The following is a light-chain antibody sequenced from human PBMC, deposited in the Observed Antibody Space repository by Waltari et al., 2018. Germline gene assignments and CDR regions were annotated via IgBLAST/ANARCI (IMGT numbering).Light chain of an antibody. Sequence: SSELTQDPAVSVALGQTVTITCQGASLRTSYASRYQQKAGQAPILVLFVKNKRPSWIPNRFSGYNSETTSSVTITGAQAEDEADYYCSSRDSSASHVLFAGGTKLTVL. J-gene: IGLJ2*01. CDR1: SLRTSY. CDR3: SSRDSSASHVL. CDR2: VKN. V-gene: IGLV3-19*01.